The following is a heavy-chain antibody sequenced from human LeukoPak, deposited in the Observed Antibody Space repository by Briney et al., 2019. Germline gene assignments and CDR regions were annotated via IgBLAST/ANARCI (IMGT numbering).Heavy chain of an antibody. Sequence: ASVKVSCKASGYTFTTYYMHWLRQAPGQGLEWMGQVNPDGNTKYAQKFQGRVTMTRDMSTNTLYMDLSSLRSDDTAVYYCARETVDHKKFDYWGQGTLVTVSS. V-gene: IGHV1-46*01. CDR3: ARETVDHKKFDY. J-gene: IGHJ4*02. CDR1: GYTFTTYY. D-gene: IGHD1-14*01. CDR2: VNPDGNT.